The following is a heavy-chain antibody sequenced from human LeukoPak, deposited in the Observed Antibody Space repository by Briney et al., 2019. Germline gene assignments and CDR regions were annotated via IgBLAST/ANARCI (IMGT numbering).Heavy chain of an antibody. CDR3: AKDDGSSSSWYDY. CDR1: GFTFDDYA. V-gene: IGHV3-9*01. CDR2: ISWNSGSI. D-gene: IGHD6-13*01. Sequence: PGGSLRLSCAASGFTFDDYAMHWVRQAPGKGLEWVSGISWNSGSIGYADSVKGRFTISRDNAKNSLYLQMNSLRAEDTALYYCAKDDGSSSSWYDYWGQGTLVTVSS. J-gene: IGHJ4*02.